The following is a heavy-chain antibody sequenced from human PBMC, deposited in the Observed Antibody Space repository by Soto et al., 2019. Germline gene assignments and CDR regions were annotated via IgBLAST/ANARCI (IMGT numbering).Heavy chain of an antibody. D-gene: IGHD3-10*01. Sequence: DVHLLESGGHLVQPGGSLRLSCAASGFTFSSYAMSWVHQAPGKGLEWVSSVSAGGDMTYYSDSVKGRFTNSRDNSNTALLMQRNRPRIEDTALYYCARGDRSGSGSPASYYYSGLDVWGQGTRVTVS. CDR1: GFTFSSYA. CDR3: ARGDRSGSGSPASYYYSGLDV. CDR2: VSAGGDMT. J-gene: IGHJ6*02. V-gene: IGHV3-23*01.